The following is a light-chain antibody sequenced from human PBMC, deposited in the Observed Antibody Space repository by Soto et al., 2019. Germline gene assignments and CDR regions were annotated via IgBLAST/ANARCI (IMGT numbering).Light chain of an antibody. J-gene: IGKJ5*01. CDR1: QGIYSA. Sequence: AIQLTQSPSSLSASLGDRVSITCRASQGIYSALAWYQQKPGKAPKLLIYDASTLASGVPSTFSGSGSVSDFTLTITSLQPEDFATYYCQQFSSNPPSFGQGTRLDIK. CDR3: QQFSSNPPS. CDR2: DAS. V-gene: IGKV1-13*02.